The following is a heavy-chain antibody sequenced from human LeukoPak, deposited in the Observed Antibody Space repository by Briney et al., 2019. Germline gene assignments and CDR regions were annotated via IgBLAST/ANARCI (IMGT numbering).Heavy chain of an antibody. D-gene: IGHD5-18*01. J-gene: IGHJ5*02. CDR1: GGTFSSYA. CDR2: IIPILGIA. V-gene: IGHV1-69*04. Sequence: ASVKVSCKASGGTFSSYAISWVRQAPGQGLEWMGRIIPILGIANYAQKFQGRVTITADKSTSTAYMELSSLRSEDTAVYHCARFDSDTAMVPGGFDPWGQGTLVTVSS. CDR3: ARFDSDTAMVPGGFDP.